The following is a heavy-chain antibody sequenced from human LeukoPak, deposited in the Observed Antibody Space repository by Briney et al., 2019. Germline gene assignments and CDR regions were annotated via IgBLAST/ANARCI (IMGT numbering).Heavy chain of an antibody. Sequence: SETLSLTCTVSGGSISSYYWSWIRQPPGKGLEWIGYIYTSGSTNYNPSLKSQVTISVDTSKNQFPLKLSSVTAADTAVYYCARQTKIEWLLYWIPTNYYYYYMDVWGKGTTVTVSS. CDR3: ARQTKIEWLLYWIPTNYYYYYMDV. CDR2: IYTSGST. D-gene: IGHD3-3*01. J-gene: IGHJ6*03. CDR1: GGSISSYY. V-gene: IGHV4-4*09.